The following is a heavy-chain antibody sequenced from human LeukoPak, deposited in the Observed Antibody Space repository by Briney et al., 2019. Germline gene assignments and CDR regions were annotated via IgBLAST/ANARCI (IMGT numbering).Heavy chain of an antibody. CDR3: AILPVVVAATLFDY. CDR1: GGSISSSSYY. Sequence: SETLSLTCSVSGGSISSSSYYWGWIRQPPGKGLEWIGSMYNVGSTYYNPSLKSRVTISRDNAKNSLYLQMNSLRAEDTAVYYCAILPVVVAATLFDYWGQGTLVTVSS. D-gene: IGHD2-15*01. V-gene: IGHV4-39*01. J-gene: IGHJ4*02. CDR2: MYNVGST.